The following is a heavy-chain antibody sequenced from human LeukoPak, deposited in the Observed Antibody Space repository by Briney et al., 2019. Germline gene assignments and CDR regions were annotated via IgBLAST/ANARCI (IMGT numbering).Heavy chain of an antibody. V-gene: IGHV4-38-2*01. D-gene: IGHD2-2*02. Sequence: SETLSLTCAVSGYSISNDYYWGWVRQPPGKGLEWIGNIYHSGSTYKNSPLKSRLTMSLDTSKNQFSLKLISVTAADTAMYYCARLSGAPVRHPIYHFDYWGQGTLVTVSS. J-gene: IGHJ4*02. CDR3: ARLSGAPVRHPIYHFDY. CDR2: IYHSGST. CDR1: GYSISNDYY.